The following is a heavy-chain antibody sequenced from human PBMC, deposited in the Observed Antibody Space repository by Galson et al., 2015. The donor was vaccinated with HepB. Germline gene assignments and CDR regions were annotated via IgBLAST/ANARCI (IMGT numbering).Heavy chain of an antibody. J-gene: IGHJ6*02. D-gene: IGHD6-19*01. V-gene: IGHV3-33*01. CDR3: ARDRVAVARPPYYGMDV. CDR1: GFSFTSYG. Sequence: SLRLSCAASGFSFTSYGMHWVRQAPGKGLEWVAVIWYDGSNKYYADSVKGRFTISRDNSKNTLYLRVNSLRAGDTAVYYCARDRVAVARPPYYGMDVWGQGTTVTVSS. CDR2: IWYDGSNK.